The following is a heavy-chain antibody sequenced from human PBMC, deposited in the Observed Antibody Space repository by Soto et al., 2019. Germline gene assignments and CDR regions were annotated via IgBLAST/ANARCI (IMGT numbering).Heavy chain of an antibody. CDR2: IYHTGST. J-gene: IGHJ5*02. V-gene: IGHV4-4*02. D-gene: IGHD3-10*01. CDR3: ARTLITMVRGVKNWFDP. Sequence: PSETLSLTCTVSNGSIRSNNWWSWVRQPPGKGLEWIGEIYHTGSTNYNPSLKSRVTISVDTSKNQFSLKLSSVTAADTAVYYCARTLITMVRGVKNWFDPWGQGTLVTVSS. CDR1: NGSIRSNNW.